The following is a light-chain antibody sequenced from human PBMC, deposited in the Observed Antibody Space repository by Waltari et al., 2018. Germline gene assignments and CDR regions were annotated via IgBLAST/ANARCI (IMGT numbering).Light chain of an antibody. Sequence: YLLTQPPSMSVAPAKTARLTCEGNHIGSISVYWYQQKPGQAPVLVISYDSDWPPGIPGRISGSNSGNTATLTICRVEAVDEADYYCQVCARISDVVFGGGTKLTVL. J-gene: IGLJ2*01. CDR2: YDS. V-gene: IGLV3-21*04. CDR3: QVCARISDVV. CDR1: HIGSIS.